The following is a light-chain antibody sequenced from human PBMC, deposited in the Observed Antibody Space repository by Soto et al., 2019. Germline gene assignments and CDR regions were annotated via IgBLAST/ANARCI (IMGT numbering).Light chain of an antibody. CDR3: QQYGSSPRT. V-gene: IGKV3-20*01. J-gene: IGKJ1*01. CDR1: QSVSSSY. Sequence: VLTQSPLSLPVTLGQPASISCRSSQSVSSSYLAWYQQKPGQAPRLLIYGASTRATGIPARFSGSGSGTDFTLTISRLEPEDFAVYYCQQYGSSPRTFGQGTKVDIK. CDR2: GAS.